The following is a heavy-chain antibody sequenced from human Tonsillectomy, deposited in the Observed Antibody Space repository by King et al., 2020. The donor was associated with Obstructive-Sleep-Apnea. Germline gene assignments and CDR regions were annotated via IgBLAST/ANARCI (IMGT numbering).Heavy chain of an antibody. D-gene: IGHD5-18*01. CDR3: ARVRGGYSYGYDYFDY. V-gene: IGHV3-48*04. Sequence: VQLVESGGGLVQPGGSLRLSCAASGFTFSSYSMNWVRQAPGKGLEWVSYISSSSSTIYYADSVKGRFTISRDNAKNSLYLQMNSLRAGDTAVYYCARVRGGYSYGYDYFDYWGQGTLVTVSS. CDR2: ISSSSSTI. CDR1: GFTFSSYS. J-gene: IGHJ4*02.